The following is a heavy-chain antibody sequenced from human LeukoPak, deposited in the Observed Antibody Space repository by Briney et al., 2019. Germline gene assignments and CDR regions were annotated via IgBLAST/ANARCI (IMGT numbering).Heavy chain of an antibody. Sequence: GGSLRLSCAAPGFTFNRYWMHWVRQAPGKGLVWVSRISSDGSNTNYADSVKGRFTISRDNAENRLYLQMDSLTAEDTAVYYCVSRNYGSSPFDYWGQGTLVTVSS. D-gene: IGHD4-17*01. CDR2: ISSDGSNT. J-gene: IGHJ4*02. CDR1: GFTFNRYW. CDR3: VSRNYGSSPFDY. V-gene: IGHV3-74*01.